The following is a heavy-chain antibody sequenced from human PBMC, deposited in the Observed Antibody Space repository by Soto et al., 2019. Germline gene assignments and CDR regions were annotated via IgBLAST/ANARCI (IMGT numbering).Heavy chain of an antibody. V-gene: IGHV1-18*01. J-gene: IGHJ3*02. CDR1: GYSFTSYG. CDR2: ISAYNGKT. CDR3: ARLTMAQDAFDI. D-gene: IGHD3-10*01. Sequence: QVQLVQSGAEVKKPGASVKVSCKSSGYSFTSYGISWVREAPGQGLEWMGWISAYNGKTNYAQKLQGRVTMTTDTSTSTAYMELRSLRSDDTAVFYCARLTMAQDAFDIWGQGTMVTVSS.